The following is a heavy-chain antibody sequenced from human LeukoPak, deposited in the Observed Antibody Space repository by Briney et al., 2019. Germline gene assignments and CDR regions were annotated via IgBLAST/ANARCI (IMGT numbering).Heavy chain of an antibody. CDR1: GGTFSSYA. D-gene: IGHD5-18*01. V-gene: IGHV1-69*04. J-gene: IGHJ4*02. CDR3: ARADVDTAMVPYFDY. CDR2: IIPILGIA. Sequence: GASVKVSCKASGGTFSSYAISWVRQAPGQGLEWMGRIIPILGIANYAQKFQGRVTITADKSTSTAYMELSSLRSEDTAVYYCARADVDTAMVPYFDYWGQGTLVTVSS.